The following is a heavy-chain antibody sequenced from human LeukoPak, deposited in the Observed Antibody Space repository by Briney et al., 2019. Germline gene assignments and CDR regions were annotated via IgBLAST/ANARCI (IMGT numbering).Heavy chain of an antibody. J-gene: IGHJ4*02. D-gene: IGHD6-13*01. CDR1: GGTFSSCA. Sequence: ASVKVSCKASGGTFSSCAISWVRQAPGQGLEWMGGIIPIFGTANYAQKFQGRVTITADKSTSTAYMELSSLRSEDTAVYYCARDKDGSWYRLFDYWGEETLVTVSS. V-gene: IGHV1-69*06. CDR2: IIPIFGTA. CDR3: ARDKDGSWYRLFDY.